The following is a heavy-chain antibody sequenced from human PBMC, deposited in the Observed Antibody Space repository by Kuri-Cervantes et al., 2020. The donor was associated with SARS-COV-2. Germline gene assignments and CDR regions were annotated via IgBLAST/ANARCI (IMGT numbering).Heavy chain of an antibody. CDR2: ISGSGGST. CDR1: GFTFSSYS. Sequence: GGSLRLSCAASGFTFSSYSMNWVRQAPGKGLEWVSAISGSGGSTYYADSVKGRFTISRDNSKNTLYLQMNSLRAEDTAVYYCAREADFWSGYYYYYMDVWGKGTTVTVSS. J-gene: IGHJ6*03. D-gene: IGHD3-3*01. V-gene: IGHV3-23*01. CDR3: AREADFWSGYYYYYMDV.